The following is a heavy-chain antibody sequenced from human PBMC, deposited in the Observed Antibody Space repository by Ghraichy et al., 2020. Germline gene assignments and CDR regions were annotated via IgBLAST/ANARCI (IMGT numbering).Heavy chain of an antibody. J-gene: IGHJ3*02. CDR2: VFTSGNT. CDR1: RTSISSHS. CDR3: ARIYRDSFDI. Sequence: SETLSLTCTVSRTSISSHSWSWLRQPPGRGPEWIVSVFTSGNTRYNPSLKSRVAMSLDTSNNYFSLRLTSVTAADTAVYYCARIYRDSFDIWGQGTMVTVSS. V-gene: IGHV4-4*09.